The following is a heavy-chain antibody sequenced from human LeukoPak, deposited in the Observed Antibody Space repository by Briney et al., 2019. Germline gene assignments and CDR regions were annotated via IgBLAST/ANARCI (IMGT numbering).Heavy chain of an antibody. CDR3: ARERTTVRY. V-gene: IGHV3-11*01. CDR2: ISSDGSTI. J-gene: IGHJ4*02. D-gene: IGHD4-17*01. CDR1: GFTFSDDY. Sequence: GGPLRLSCAASGFTFSDDYMSWIRQAPGKGPEWVSYISSDGSTIFYADSVKGRFTISGDNAKNSLFLQMNSLRAEDTAVYYCARERTTVRYWGQGTLVTVSS.